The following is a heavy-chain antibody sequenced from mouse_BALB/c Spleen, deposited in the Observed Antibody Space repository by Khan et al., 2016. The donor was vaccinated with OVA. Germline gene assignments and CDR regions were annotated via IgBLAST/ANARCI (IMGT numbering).Heavy chain of an antibody. CDR1: GYTFTTYT. CDR3: AGGGAYYRSDGWFAY. J-gene: IGHJ3*01. D-gene: IGHD2-14*01. Sequence: VQLQQSGAELARPGASVKMSCKASGYTFTTYTIHWVKQRPGQGLEWIGYIFPSNDYTNYNKKFKDRATLTADKSSSTAYMKLSSLTSEDSAVYDGAGGGAYYRSDGWFAYWGQGTLVTVSA. V-gene: IGHV1-4*01. CDR2: IFPSNDYT.